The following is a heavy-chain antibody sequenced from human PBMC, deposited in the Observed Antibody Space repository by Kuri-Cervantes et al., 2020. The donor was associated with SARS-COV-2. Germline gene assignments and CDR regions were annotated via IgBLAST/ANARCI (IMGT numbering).Heavy chain of an antibody. V-gene: IGHV1-69*10. J-gene: IGHJ6*02. Sequence: SVKISCKASGYTFTSYYLHWARQAPGQGLEWMGGIIPILGIANYAQKFQGRVTITADKSTSTAYMELSSLRSDDTAVYYCARGDFYFYYGMDVWGQGTTVTVSS. CDR1: GYTFTSYY. CDR3: ARGDFYFYYGMDV. CDR2: IIPILGIA. D-gene: IGHD3-16*01.